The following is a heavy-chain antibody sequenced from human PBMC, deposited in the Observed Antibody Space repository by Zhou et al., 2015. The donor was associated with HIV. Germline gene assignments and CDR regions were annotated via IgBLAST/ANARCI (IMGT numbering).Heavy chain of an antibody. V-gene: IGHV1-69*01. CDR3: ARDGKYCSSTSCYFFYYYMDV. J-gene: IGHJ6*03. Sequence: QVQLVQSGAEVKKPGSSVKVSCKASGGTFSSYAISWVRQAPGQGLEWMGGIIPIFGTANYAQKFQGRVTITADESTSTAYMELSSLRSEDTAVYYCARDGKYCSSTSCYFFYYYMDVWGKGTTVTVSS. D-gene: IGHD2-2*01. CDR1: GGTFSSYA. CDR2: IIPIFGTA.